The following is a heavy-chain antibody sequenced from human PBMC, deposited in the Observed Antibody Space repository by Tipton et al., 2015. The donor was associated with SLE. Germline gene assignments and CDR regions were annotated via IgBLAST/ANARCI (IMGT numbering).Heavy chain of an antibody. Sequence: QSGPEVKKPGASVKVSCKASGYTFTSYGINRVQQPPGQGLEWYGWMNPNSGNTGYAQKFQGRVTMTRNTSISTAYMELSSLRSEETAVYYSGMGEYRSTLDALDSWGQGLLDTV. CDR1: GYTFTSYG. CDR3: GMGEYRSTLDALDS. J-gene: IGHJ3*02. CDR2: MNPNSGNT. V-gene: IGHV1-8*01. D-gene: IGHD6-6*01.